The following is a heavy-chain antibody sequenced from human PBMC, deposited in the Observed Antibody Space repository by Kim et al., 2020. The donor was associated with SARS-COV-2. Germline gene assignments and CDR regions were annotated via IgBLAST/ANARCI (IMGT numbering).Heavy chain of an antibody. J-gene: IGHJ3*02. CDR1: GNTLTELS. CDR2: FHPEGGET. Sequence: ASVKVSCKVSGNTLTELSIHWVRQAPEIGLEWMGLFHPEGGETINRQKFQDRLTMTADTSTDTAYMELISLKYDDTAFYYCATHTVTSDALDIWGQGTLVTVSS. D-gene: IGHD4-17*01. V-gene: IGHV1-24*01. CDR3: ATHTVTSDALDI.